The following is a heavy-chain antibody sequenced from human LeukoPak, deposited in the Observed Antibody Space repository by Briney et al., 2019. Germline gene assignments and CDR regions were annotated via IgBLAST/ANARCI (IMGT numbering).Heavy chain of an antibody. J-gene: IGHJ4*02. CDR3: AREGTSIAAPY. V-gene: IGHV4-4*02. CDR2: IYHSGST. CDR1: GGSISSSNW. Sequence: SETLSLTCAVSGGSISSSNWWSWVRPPPGKELEWIGEIYHSGSTNYNPSLKSRVTISVDKSKNQFSLKLSSVTAADTAVYYCAREGTSIAAPYWGQGTLVTVSS. D-gene: IGHD6-6*01.